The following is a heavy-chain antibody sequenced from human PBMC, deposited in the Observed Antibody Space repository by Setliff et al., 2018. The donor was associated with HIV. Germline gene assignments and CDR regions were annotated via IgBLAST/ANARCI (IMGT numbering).Heavy chain of an antibody. D-gene: IGHD2-15*01. CDR1: GGSFSTYY. CDR3: ARRILRSAFDF. J-gene: IGHJ4*01. V-gene: IGHV4-34*01. CDR2: VNHSGGT. Sequence: SETLSLTCAVYGGSFSTYYWSWIRQSPGKRLEWLGEVNHSGGTNYNPSLKRRLIISPDASKNQFSLRLKSVTAADTAVYFCARRILRSAFDFWGHGTLVTVTS.